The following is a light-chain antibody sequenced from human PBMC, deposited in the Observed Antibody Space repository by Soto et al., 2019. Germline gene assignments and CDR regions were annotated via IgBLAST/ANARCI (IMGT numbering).Light chain of an antibody. CDR3: PQFNTYPLT. CDR1: QGINDY. J-gene: IGKJ4*01. Sequence: DIQLTQSPSFLSASVGDRVIITCRASQGINDYLAWYQQKPGKAPKLLIYAASTLQSEVPSRFSGSASGTEFTLTISILQPEDFATYYCPQFNTYPLTFGGGTKVEVK. CDR2: AAS. V-gene: IGKV1-9*01.